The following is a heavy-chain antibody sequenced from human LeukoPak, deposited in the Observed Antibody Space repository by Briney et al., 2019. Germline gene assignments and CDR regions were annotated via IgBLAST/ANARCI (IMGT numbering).Heavy chain of an antibody. D-gene: IGHD5-18*01. V-gene: IGHV1-2*02. J-gene: IGHJ4*02. CDR2: INPNSGGT. CDR1: GYTFTGYY. CDR3: ARETAMVTGALDY. Sequence: ASVNVSCKASGYTFTGYYMHWVRQAPGQGLEWMGWINPNSGGTNYAQKFQGRVTMTRDTSISTAYMELSRLRSDDTAVYYCARETAMVTGALDYWGQGTLVTVSS.